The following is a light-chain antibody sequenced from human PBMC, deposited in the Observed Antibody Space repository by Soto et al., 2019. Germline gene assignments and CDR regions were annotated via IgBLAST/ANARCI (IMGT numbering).Light chain of an antibody. CDR2: TNN. Sequence: QPVLTQPPSVSGTPGQRVTIHCSGSSSNIGGNYAYWYQQVPGTAPKLLIYTNNQRPSGVPDRFSGSKSGTSASLAISGLRSEDEADYYCAAWDDSLSGPVFGGGTKVTVL. V-gene: IGLV1-47*02. CDR1: SSNIGGNY. J-gene: IGLJ2*01. CDR3: AAWDDSLSGPV.